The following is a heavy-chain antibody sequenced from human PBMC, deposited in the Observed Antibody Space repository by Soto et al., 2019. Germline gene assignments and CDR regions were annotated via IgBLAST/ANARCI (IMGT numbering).Heavy chain of an antibody. D-gene: IGHD5-12*01. CDR3: ASGWISGVGGMDV. CDR2: INPSGGST. CDR1: RYTFTSYY. V-gene: IGHV1-46*01. J-gene: IGHJ6*02. Sequence: GPSVKVSCKASRYTFTSYYMHWMRQAPGQGLERMGIINPSGGSTSYAQKFQGRVTMTRDTSTSTVYMELSSLRSEDTAVYYCASGWISGVGGMDVWGQGTTVTVSS.